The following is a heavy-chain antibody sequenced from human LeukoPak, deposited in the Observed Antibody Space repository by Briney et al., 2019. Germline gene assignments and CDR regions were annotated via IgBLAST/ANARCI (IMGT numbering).Heavy chain of an antibody. J-gene: IGHJ5*02. CDR2: IYYSGST. CDR1: GGSISSYY. CDR3: ARQALAAAGNWFDP. V-gene: IGHV4-59*08. Sequence: SQTLSLTCTVSGGSISSYYWSWIRQPPGKGLEWIGYIYYSGSTNYNPSLKSRVTISVDTSKNQFSLKLSSVTAADTAVYYCARQALAAAGNWFDPWGQGTLVTVSS. D-gene: IGHD6-13*01.